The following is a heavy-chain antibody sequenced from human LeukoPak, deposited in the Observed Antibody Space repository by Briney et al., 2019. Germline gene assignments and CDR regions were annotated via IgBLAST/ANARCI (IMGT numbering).Heavy chain of an antibody. Sequence: ASVKVSCKASGYTFTSYDINWVRQATGQGLEWMGWMNPNSGNTGYAQKFQGRVTITRNTSISTAYMELSSLRSEDTAVYYCARAPVVPAATACYFDYWGQGTLVTVSS. CDR1: GYTFTSYD. CDR2: MNPNSGNT. D-gene: IGHD2-2*01. V-gene: IGHV1-8*03. CDR3: ARAPVVPAATACYFDY. J-gene: IGHJ4*02.